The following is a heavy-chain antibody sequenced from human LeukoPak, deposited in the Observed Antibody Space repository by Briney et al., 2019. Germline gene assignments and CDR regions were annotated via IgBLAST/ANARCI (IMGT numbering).Heavy chain of an antibody. CDR3: ARVVLGGTAMPAVRY. D-gene: IGHD5-18*01. Sequence: ASVKVSCKASGYTFTSYGISWVRQAPGQGLEWMGWISAYNGNTNYAQKFQGRVTMTRDTSISTAYMELSRLRSDDTAVYYCARVVLGGTAMPAVRYWGQGTLVTVSS. V-gene: IGHV1-18*01. CDR1: GYTFTSYG. CDR2: ISAYNGNT. J-gene: IGHJ4*02.